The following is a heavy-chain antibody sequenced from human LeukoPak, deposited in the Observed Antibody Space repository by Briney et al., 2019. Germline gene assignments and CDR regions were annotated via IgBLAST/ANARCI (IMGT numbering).Heavy chain of an antibody. J-gene: IGHJ4*02. Sequence: LSLTCTVSGGSISSGDYYWSWIRQAPGKGLEWVSAISGSGGSTYYADSVKGRFTISRDNSKNTLYLQMNSLRAEDTAVYYCAKDGPVIGYFDYWGQGTLVTVSS. CDR3: AKDGPVIGYFDY. D-gene: IGHD2-21*01. V-gene: IGHV3-23*01. CDR1: GGSISSGDYY. CDR2: ISGSGGST.